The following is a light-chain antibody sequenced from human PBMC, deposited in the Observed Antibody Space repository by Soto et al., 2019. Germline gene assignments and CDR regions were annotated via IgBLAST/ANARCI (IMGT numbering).Light chain of an antibody. CDR1: QSVSSSY. CDR2: GAS. CDR3: QHYGGSPPVT. J-gene: IGKJ2*01. Sequence: EIVLTQSPGTLSLSPGERATLSCRASQSVSSSYLAWYQQKPGLAPRLLIYGASSRAPGIPDRFSGSGSGADFTLTIGRLEPEDFAVYYCQHYGGSPPVTFGQGTKLEIK. V-gene: IGKV3-20*01.